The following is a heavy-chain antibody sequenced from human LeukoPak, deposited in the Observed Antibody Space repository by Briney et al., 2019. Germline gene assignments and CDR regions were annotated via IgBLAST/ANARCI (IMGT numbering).Heavy chain of an antibody. CDR2: ISSSSSYT. CDR1: GFXFSDYY. V-gene: IGHV3-11*05. J-gene: IGHJ4*02. CDR3: ARDQITYYYGSGSYRNYADY. Sequence: PGGSLRLSCAASGFXFSDYYISWIRQAPGKGREWVSYISSSSSYTNYADSVKGRFTISRDNAKNSLYLQMNSLRAEDTAVYYCARDQITYYYGSGSYRNYADYWGQGTLVTVSS. D-gene: IGHD3-10*01.